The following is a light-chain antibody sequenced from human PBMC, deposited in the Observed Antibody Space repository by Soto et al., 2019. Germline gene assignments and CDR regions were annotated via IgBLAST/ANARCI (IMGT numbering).Light chain of an antibody. CDR3: QQSNNYPWT. Sequence: DIQMTQSPSTLSASVGDRVTITCRASQYIHNYLAWYQQKPGEAPKLLIYEAANLESRVPSRFSGSGTGTEFTLTISSLQPDDFATYYCQQSNNYPWTFGQGTRVEI. CDR2: EAA. J-gene: IGKJ1*01. CDR1: QYIHNY. V-gene: IGKV1-5*03.